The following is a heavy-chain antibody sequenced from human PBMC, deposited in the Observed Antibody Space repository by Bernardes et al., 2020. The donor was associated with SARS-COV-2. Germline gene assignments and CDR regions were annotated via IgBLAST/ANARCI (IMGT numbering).Heavy chain of an antibody. D-gene: IGHD5-12*01. CDR1: GYSFPNFW. J-gene: IGHJ4*02. CDR2: VYPGDSDT. V-gene: IGHV5-51*01. Sequence: GESLKISCKASGYSFPNFWIGWVRQMPGKGLEWVGIVYPGDSDTRYSPSFQGQVTISADKSINTAYLQWSSLKASDTAIYYCSVSVVVATIFGLDYWGQGSL. CDR3: SVSVVVATIFGLDY.